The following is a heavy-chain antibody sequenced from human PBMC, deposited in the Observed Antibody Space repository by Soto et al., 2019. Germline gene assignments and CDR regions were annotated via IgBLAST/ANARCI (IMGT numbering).Heavy chain of an antibody. CDR3: AKDSNKYSSSLRGRYFDY. CDR1: GFPFCSYV. J-gene: IGHJ4*02. Sequence: EVQLLESGGGLVQRGGSLSLSCAASGFPFCSYVMSWVRQAPGKGLVWVSGISGGGSNTFYADSVKGRFTISRDNSKNTLLLQMNSLGAEDTAVYYCAKDSNKYSSSLRGRYFDYWGQGIGVTVSS. CDR2: ISGGGSNT. V-gene: IGHV3-23*01. D-gene: IGHD4-4*01.